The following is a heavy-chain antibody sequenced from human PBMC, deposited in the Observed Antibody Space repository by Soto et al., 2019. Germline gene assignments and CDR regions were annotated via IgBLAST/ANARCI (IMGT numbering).Heavy chain of an antibody. CDR2: INHSGST. CDR3: ARGTRATQYYYYFYGMDV. CDR1: GGSFSGYY. V-gene: IGHV4-34*01. J-gene: IGHJ6*02. Sequence: PSETLSLPCAVYGGSFSGYYWSWIRQPPGKGLEWIGEINHSGSTNYNPSLKSRVTISVDTSKNQFSLKLSSVTAADTAVYYCARGTRATQYYYYFYGMDVWGQGTTVTVSS.